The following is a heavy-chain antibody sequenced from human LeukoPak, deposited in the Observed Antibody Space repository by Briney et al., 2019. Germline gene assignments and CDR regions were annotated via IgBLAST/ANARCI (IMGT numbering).Heavy chain of an antibody. CDR3: ARVPLFYDYVWGSYRYNWFDP. CDR2: INHSGST. CDR1: GGSFSGYY. D-gene: IGHD3-16*02. V-gene: IGHV4-34*01. Sequence: SETLSLTCAAYGGSFSGYYWSWIRQPPGKGLEWIGEINHSGSTNYNPSLKSRVTISVDTSKNQFSLKLSSVTAADTAVYYCARVPLFYDYVWGSYRYNWFDPWGQGTLVTVSS. J-gene: IGHJ5*02.